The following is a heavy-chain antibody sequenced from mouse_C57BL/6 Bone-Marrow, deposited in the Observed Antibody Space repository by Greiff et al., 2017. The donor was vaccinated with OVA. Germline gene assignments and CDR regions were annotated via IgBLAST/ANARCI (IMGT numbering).Heavy chain of an antibody. J-gene: IGHJ3*01. Sequence: QVQLKQSGPELVKPGASVKISCKASGYAFSSSWMNWVKQRPGKGLEWIGWIYPGDGDTNYNGTFKGKATLTADKSSSTAYMQLSSLTSEESAVYCCARTPNWSWFAYWGQGTLVTVSA. D-gene: IGHD4-1*02. CDR2: IYPGDGDT. V-gene: IGHV1-82*01. CDR3: ARTPNWSWFAY. CDR1: GYAFSSSW.